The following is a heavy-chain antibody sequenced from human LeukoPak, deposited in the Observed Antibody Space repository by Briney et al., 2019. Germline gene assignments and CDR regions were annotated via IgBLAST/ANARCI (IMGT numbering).Heavy chain of an antibody. CDR3: ARESALGVQRVGGYFDY. D-gene: IGHD1-1*01. CDR1: AYSISNGYY. V-gene: IGHV4-38-2*02. Sequence: SETLSLTCGVSAYSISNGYYWGWTRPSPGKGLEWIGSIYYSGSTYYNPSLKSRVTISIDTSKNQFSLKVSSVTATDTAVYYCARESALGVQRVGGYFDYWGQGALVTVFS. J-gene: IGHJ4*02. CDR2: IYYSGST.